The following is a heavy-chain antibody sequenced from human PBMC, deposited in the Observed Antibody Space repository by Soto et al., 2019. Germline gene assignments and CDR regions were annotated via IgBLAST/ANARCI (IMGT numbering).Heavy chain of an antibody. CDR1: GVTVSSHH. J-gene: IGHJ4*02. D-gene: IGHD3-10*01. CDR2: IHYSGST. Sequence: GSPRLSCAASGVTVSSHHWAWIRQPPGKGLECIAYIHYSGSTNYNPSLKSRVTLSLDTSKNQFSLKLTSLTAADAAVYYCARAPRSGPFDYWGQGTLVTVSS. V-gene: IGHV4-59*08. CDR3: ARAPRSGPFDY.